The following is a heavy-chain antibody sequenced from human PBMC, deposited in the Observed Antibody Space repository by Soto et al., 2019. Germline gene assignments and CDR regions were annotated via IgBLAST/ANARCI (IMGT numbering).Heavy chain of an antibody. J-gene: IGHJ5*02. D-gene: IGHD6-6*01. CDR3: ARGSIAARRVGWFDP. Sequence: SETLSLTSTVSGGSISSYYWSWIRQPPGKGLEWIGYIYYSGSTNYNPSLKSRVTISVDTSKNQFSLKLSSVTAADTAVYYCARGSIAARRVGWFDPWGQGTLVTVSS. CDR1: GGSISSYY. V-gene: IGHV4-59*01. CDR2: IYYSGST.